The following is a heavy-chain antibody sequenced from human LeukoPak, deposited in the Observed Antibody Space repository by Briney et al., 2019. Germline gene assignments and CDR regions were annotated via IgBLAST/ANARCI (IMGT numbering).Heavy chain of an antibody. D-gene: IGHD3-9*01. CDR3: AKAANYDILTGYYLDY. V-gene: IGHV3-23*01. Sequence: GGSLRLSCAASGFTFSSYAMTWVRQAPGKGLEWVSAITGGGDTTYYADSVKGRFTISRDNSKNTLYLQMNNLRAEDTAIYYCAKAANYDILTGYYLDYWGQGTLVTVSS. CDR1: GFTFSSYA. CDR2: ITGGGDTT. J-gene: IGHJ4*02.